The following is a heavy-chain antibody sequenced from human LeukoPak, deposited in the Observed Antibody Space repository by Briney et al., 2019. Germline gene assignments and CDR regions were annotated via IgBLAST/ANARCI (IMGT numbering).Heavy chain of an antibody. V-gene: IGHV4-39*07. CDR3: ARGGYCSSTSCSKTDTDWFDP. CDR2: IYYSGST. CDR1: GGSISSSSYY. Sequence: SETLSLTCTVPGGSISSSSYYWGWIRQPPGKGLEWIGSIYYSGSTYYNPSLKSRVTISVDTSKNQFSLKLSSVTAADTAVYYCARGGYCSSTSCSKTDTDWFDPWGQGTLVTVSS. J-gene: IGHJ5*02. D-gene: IGHD2-2*01.